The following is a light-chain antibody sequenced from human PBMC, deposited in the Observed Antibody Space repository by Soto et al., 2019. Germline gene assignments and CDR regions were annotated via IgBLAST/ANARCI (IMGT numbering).Light chain of an antibody. Sequence: QSVLTQPPSVSAAPGQKVTISCSGITSNIGSSYVSWDQQVPGTAPKLLIYDNDKRPSGIPDRFSGSKSGTSATLDITGRQAGDEADYYCGTWDRSLTAGVFGGGTKLTVL. CDR1: TSNIGSSY. J-gene: IGLJ2*01. CDR2: DND. V-gene: IGLV1-51*01. CDR3: GTWDRSLTAGV.